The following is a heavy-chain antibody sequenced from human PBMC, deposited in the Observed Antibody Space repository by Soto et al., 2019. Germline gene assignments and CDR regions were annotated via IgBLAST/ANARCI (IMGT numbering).Heavy chain of an antibody. Sequence: PGGSLRLSCAASGFTFSSYAMHWVRQAPGKGLEWVAVISYDGSNKYYADSVKGRFTISRDNSKNTLYLQMNSLRAEDTAVYYCARDRTSRWEPNLGTFDYWGQGTLVTVSS. J-gene: IGHJ4*02. D-gene: IGHD1-26*01. V-gene: IGHV3-30-3*01. CDR1: GFTFSSYA. CDR3: ARDRTSRWEPNLGTFDY. CDR2: ISYDGSNK.